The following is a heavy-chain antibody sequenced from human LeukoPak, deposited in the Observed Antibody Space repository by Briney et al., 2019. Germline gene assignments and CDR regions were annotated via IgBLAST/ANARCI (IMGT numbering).Heavy chain of an antibody. CDR1: GFTFSSYA. CDR2: ISYDGSNK. CDR3: ARAPMIRGVITAFDQ. V-gene: IGHV3-30-3*01. Sequence: GGSLRLSCAASGFTFSSYAMHWVRQAPGKGLEWVAVISYDGSNKYYADSVKGRFTISRDNSKNTLYLQMNSLRAEDTAVYYCARAPMIRGVITAFDQWGQGTLVTVSS. J-gene: IGHJ4*02. D-gene: IGHD3-10*01.